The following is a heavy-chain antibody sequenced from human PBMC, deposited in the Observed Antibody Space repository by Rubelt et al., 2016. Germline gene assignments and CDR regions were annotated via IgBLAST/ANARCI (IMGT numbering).Heavy chain of an antibody. D-gene: IGHD3-10*01. Sequence: QVQLQQWGAGLLKPSETLSLTCAVYGGSFSGYYWSWIRQPPGKGLEWIGEINHSGSTNYNPSLKSRVTISVDTSMNQFSLKRSSVTAADTAVYYCARVTMVRVIDYWGQGTLVTVSS. CDR1: GGSFSGYY. CDR3: ARVTMVRVIDY. J-gene: IGHJ4*02. V-gene: IGHV4-34*01. CDR2: INHSGST.